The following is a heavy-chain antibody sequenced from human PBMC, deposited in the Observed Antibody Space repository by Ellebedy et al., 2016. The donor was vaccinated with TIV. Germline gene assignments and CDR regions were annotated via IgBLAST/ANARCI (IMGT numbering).Heavy chain of an antibody. J-gene: IGHJ5*02. CDR2: INHSGST. Sequence: SETLSLTXAVYGGSFSGYYWSWIRQPPGKGLEWIGEINHSGSTNYNPSLKSRVTISVDTSKNQFSLKLSSVTAADTAVYYCARGLAYSSSWPHNWFDPWGQGTLVTVSS. CDR3: ARGLAYSSSWPHNWFDP. CDR1: GGSFSGYY. D-gene: IGHD6-13*01. V-gene: IGHV4-34*01.